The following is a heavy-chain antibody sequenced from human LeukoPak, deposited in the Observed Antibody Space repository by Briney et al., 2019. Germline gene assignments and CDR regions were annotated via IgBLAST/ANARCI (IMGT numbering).Heavy chain of an antibody. D-gene: IGHD3/OR15-3a*01. Sequence: SETLSLTCTVSGGSISSSSYYWGWIRQPPGKGLEWIGSIYYSGSAYYNPSLKSRVTISVDTSKNQFSLKLSSVTAADTAVYYCSMIFAWDYYGMDVWGQGTTATVSS. CDR1: GGSISSSSYY. J-gene: IGHJ6*02. V-gene: IGHV4-39*01. CDR3: SMIFAWDYYGMDV. CDR2: IYYSGSA.